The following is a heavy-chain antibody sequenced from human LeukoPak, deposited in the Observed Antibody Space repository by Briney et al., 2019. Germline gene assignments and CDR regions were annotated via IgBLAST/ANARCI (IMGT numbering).Heavy chain of an antibody. J-gene: IGHJ5*02. CDR1: GGSFSGYY. Sequence: NSSETLSLTCAVYGGSFSGYYWSWIRQPPGKGLEWIGEINHSGSTNYNPSLKSRVAISVDTSKNQFSLKLSSVTAADTAVYYCARRPQKRYCSGGSCSQNWFDPWGQGTLVTVSS. CDR3: ARRPQKRYCSGGSCSQNWFDP. D-gene: IGHD2-15*01. CDR2: INHSGST. V-gene: IGHV4-34*01.